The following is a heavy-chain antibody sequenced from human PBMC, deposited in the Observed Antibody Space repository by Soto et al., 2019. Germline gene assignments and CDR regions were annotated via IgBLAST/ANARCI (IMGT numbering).Heavy chain of an antibody. Sequence: GEAMKSSCKGSGYSFTSYWIGWVRQMPGKGLEWMGIIYPGDSDTRYSPSFQGQVTISADKSISTAYLQWSSLKASDTAMYYCAVGILTGYYDSYYYHYVMAVCGQRTTVIVSS. J-gene: IGHJ6*02. D-gene: IGHD3-9*01. CDR1: GYSFTSYW. CDR3: AVGILTGYYDSYYYHYVMAV. V-gene: IGHV5-51*01. CDR2: IYPGDSDT.